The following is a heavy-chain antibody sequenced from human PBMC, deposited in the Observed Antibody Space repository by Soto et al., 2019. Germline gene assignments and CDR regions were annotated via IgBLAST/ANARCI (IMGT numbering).Heavy chain of an antibody. CDR1: GGSFSSDV. J-gene: IGHJ4*02. CDR3: AVKTGTVVAYYFDY. D-gene: IGHD4-17*01. Sequence: QVQLVQSGAEVKKSGSSVKVSCKASGGSFSSDVISWVRQAPGQGPEWMGGIIPIFGTANYAQKFQGRVTSTADESTSTVYMELNSLRSEDTALYYCAVKTGTVVAYYFDYWGQGTLVTVSS. V-gene: IGHV1-69*01. CDR2: IIPIFGTA.